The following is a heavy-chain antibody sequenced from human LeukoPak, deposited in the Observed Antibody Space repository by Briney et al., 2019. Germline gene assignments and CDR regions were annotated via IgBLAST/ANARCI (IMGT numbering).Heavy chain of an antibody. CDR3: ARGGNGWFFDD. CDR1: GYSFTNYG. Sequence: GASVKVSCKASGYSFTNYGINWVRQAPGQGLEWVGWVNGYNGNTNYAQKVQDRVTMTTDTSTSTAYMELRSLRSDDTAVYYCARGGNGWFFDDWGQGTLVTVSS. CDR2: VNGYNGNT. V-gene: IGHV1-18*01. J-gene: IGHJ4*02. D-gene: IGHD6-19*01.